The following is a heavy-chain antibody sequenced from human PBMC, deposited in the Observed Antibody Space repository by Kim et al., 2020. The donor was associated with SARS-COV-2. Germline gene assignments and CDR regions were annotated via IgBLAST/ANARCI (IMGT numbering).Heavy chain of an antibody. D-gene: IGHD3-10*01. CDR1: GFTFSSYA. CDR2: ISGSGGST. CDR3: AKVTLYGSGSYGPQNPFDY. V-gene: IGHV3-23*01. J-gene: IGHJ4*02. Sequence: GGSLRLSCAASGFTFSSYAMSWVRQAPGKGLEWVSAISGSGGSTYYADSVKGRFTISRDNSKNTLYLQMNSLRAEDTAVYYCAKVTLYGSGSYGPQNPFDYWGQGTLVTVSS.